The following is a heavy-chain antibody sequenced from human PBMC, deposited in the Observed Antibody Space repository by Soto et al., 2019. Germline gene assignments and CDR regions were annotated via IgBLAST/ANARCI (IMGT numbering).Heavy chain of an antibody. CDR1: GGSITSENW. D-gene: IGHD3-16*02. V-gene: IGHV4-4*02. Sequence: PSETLSLTCTVSGGSITSENWWSWVRQPPGKGLEWIGEIYHSGSANYNPSLKSRATISLDKSKSQFSLQLTSVTAADKAIYYCVRDRGAVWGNYRKRAPRFASWGQGIPVTV. CDR2: IYHSGSA. J-gene: IGHJ4*02. CDR3: VRDRGAVWGNYRKRAPRFAS.